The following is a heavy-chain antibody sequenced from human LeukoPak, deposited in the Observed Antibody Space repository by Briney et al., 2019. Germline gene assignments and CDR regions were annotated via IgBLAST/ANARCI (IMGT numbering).Heavy chain of an antibody. J-gene: IGHJ4*02. CDR2: IYTSGST. CDR3: ARLFTAMVPYYFDY. V-gene: IGHV4-4*07. Sequence: SETLSLTCTVSGGSISSYYWSWIRQPAGKGLEWIGRIYTSGSTNYNPSLKSRVTMSVDTSKNQFSLKLSSVTAADTAVYYCARLFTAMVPYYFDYWGQGTLVTVSS. CDR1: GGSISSYY. D-gene: IGHD5-18*01.